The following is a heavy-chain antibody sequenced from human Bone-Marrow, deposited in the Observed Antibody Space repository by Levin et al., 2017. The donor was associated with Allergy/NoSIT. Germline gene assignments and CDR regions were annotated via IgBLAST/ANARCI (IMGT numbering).Heavy chain of an antibody. CDR3: AKNRGVALPDYHFDQ. V-gene: IGHV3-23*01. Sequence: QAGGSLRLSCAASGFIFRTYAMSWVRQAPGKGLEWVSTISGGGTMHYADSVKGRFTVSRDNSKNTVYVEMNGLRAEDTAVYYCAKNRGVALPDYHFDQWGQGTLVSVSS. D-gene: IGHD3-16*01. CDR2: ISGGGTM. J-gene: IGHJ4*02. CDR1: GFIFRTYA.